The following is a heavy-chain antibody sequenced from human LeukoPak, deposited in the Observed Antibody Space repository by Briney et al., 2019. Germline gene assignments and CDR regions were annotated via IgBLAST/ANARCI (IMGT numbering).Heavy chain of an antibody. D-gene: IGHD6-6*01. Sequence: ASVDVSCKASGYTFPGHYYHWVRPAPGTGPGGVGWINPNSGGTNYAQKFQGRVTMTRDTSISTAYMELSRLRSDDTAVYYCARGRSSSAYDAFDIWGQGTMVTVSS. CDR2: INPNSGGT. J-gene: IGHJ3*02. V-gene: IGHV1-2*02. CDR3: ARGRSSSAYDAFDI. CDR1: GYTFPGHY.